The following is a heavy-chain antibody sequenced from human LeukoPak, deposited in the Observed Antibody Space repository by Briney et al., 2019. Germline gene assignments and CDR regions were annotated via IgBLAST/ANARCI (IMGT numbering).Heavy chain of an antibody. D-gene: IGHD3-16*01. Sequence: ASVKVSCKASGYTFTGYYMHWVRQAPGQGLEWMGWINPNSGGTNYAQKFQGRVTMTSDTSISTAYMELSRLRSDDTAVYYCATYVWGNLTFDYWGQGTLVTVSS. V-gene: IGHV1-2*02. J-gene: IGHJ4*02. CDR1: GYTFTGYY. CDR3: ATYVWGNLTFDY. CDR2: INPNSGGT.